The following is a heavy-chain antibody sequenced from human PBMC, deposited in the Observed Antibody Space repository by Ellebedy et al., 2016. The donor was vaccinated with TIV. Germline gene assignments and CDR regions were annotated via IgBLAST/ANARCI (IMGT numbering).Heavy chain of an antibody. V-gene: IGHV3-33*01. CDR3: ASWDFDY. Sequence: GESLKISCAASGLTFSRYGMHWIRQAPDKGLEWVAGIWYDGRIKYLADSVKGRFTISRDNFNNTLYLQMNSLRAEDTAVYWCASWDFDYWGQGTLVTVSS. CDR2: IWYDGRIK. J-gene: IGHJ4*02. CDR1: GLTFSRYG. D-gene: IGHD7-27*01.